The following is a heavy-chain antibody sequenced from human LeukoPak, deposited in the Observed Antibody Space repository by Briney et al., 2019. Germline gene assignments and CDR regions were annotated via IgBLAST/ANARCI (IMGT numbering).Heavy chain of an antibody. V-gene: IGHV1-18*04. J-gene: IGHJ3*01. D-gene: IGHD3-16*02. CDR3: ARDSITFGGVIVTL. CDR2: ISAYNGNT. Sequence: GASVKVSCKASGYTFTSYGISWVRQAPGQGLESMGWISAYNGNTNYAQKLQGRVTMTTDTSTSTAYMELRSLRSDDTAVYYCARDSITFGGVIVTLWGQGTMVTVSS. CDR1: GYTFTSYG.